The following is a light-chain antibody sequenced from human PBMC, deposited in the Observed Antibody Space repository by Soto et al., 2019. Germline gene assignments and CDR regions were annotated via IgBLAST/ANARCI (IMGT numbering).Light chain of an antibody. V-gene: IGKV3-20*01. CDR1: QSVSSNY. CDR2: GAS. Sequence: EIVLTQSPGTLSLSPGERATLSCRASQSVSSNYLAWYQRKPGQAPRLLIYGASSRAIDIPNRFSGSGSGTDFTLTIPRLEPEDFAVYYWQQYGSSPPTFGQGTKVEI. J-gene: IGKJ1*01. CDR3: QQYGSSPPT.